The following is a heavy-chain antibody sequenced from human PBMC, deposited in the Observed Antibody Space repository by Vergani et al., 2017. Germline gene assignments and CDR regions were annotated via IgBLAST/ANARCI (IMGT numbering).Heavy chain of an antibody. D-gene: IGHD1-26*01. Sequence: EVQLVESGGGLLQPGGSLRLSCAASGFTVSSNYMSWVRQAPGKGLERVSVSYSGGSTYYADSVKGRFTISRDNSKNTLYLQMNSLRAEDTAVYYCARTEYSGSYYADHWGRGTLVTVSS. V-gene: IGHV3-53*01. CDR1: GFTVSSNY. CDR2: SYSGGST. J-gene: IGHJ5*02. CDR3: ARTEYSGSYYADH.